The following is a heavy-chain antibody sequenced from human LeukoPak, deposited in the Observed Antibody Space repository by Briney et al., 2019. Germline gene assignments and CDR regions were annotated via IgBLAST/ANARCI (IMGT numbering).Heavy chain of an antibody. CDR3: ARDWDGHNYGTAGX. CDR1: GYTFTCYG. D-gene: IGHD5-24*01. J-gene: IGHJ4*02. V-gene: IGHV1-18*01. Sequence: GASVKVSCKASGYTFTCYGISWVRQAPGQGPEWMGWISAYNSNKNYAQKFLGRVTMTADTSTTTAYMELRSLRSDDTAVYYCARDWDGHNYGTAGXXGXGTXVTVSS. CDR2: ISAYNSNK.